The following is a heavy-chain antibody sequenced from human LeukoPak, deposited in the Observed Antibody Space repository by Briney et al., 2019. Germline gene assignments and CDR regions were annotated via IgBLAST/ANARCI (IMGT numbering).Heavy chain of an antibody. V-gene: IGHV3-33*01. CDR2: IWYDGSNK. J-gene: IGHJ6*02. CDR1: GFTFSSYG. Sequence: GGSLRLSCAASGFTFSSYGMPWVRQAPGKGLEWVAVIWYDGSNKYYADSVKGRFTISRDNSKNTLYLQMNSLRAEDTAVYYCARGGYYYYGMDVWGQGTTVTVSS. CDR3: ARGGYYYYGMDV.